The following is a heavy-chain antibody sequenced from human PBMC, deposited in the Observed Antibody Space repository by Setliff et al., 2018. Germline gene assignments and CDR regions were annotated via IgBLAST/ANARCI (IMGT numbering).Heavy chain of an antibody. CDR2: INWNDDK. Sequence: VSGPTLVNPTQTLTLTCTFSGFSLSSSGVGVGWIRQPPGKALEWLALINWNDDKRYSPSLRTRLTITKDTSENQVVLAMTNMDPVDTATYYCAHTKQQQWLVPFFFDFWGQGTPVTVS. J-gene: IGHJ4*02. CDR1: GFSLSSSGVG. CDR3: AHTKQQQWLVPFFFDF. V-gene: IGHV2-5*01. D-gene: IGHD6-19*01.